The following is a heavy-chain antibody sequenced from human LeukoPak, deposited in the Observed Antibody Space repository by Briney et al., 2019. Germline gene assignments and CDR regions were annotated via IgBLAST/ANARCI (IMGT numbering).Heavy chain of an antibody. Sequence: KRGESLKISCKVSGYSFTNYWIGWVRQMPGKGLEWMAIIYPGDSDTRYSPSFQGQVTISADRSISTAYLHWSSLKASDTAMYYCARRPSYYFDCWGQGTLVTVSS. V-gene: IGHV5-51*01. CDR3: ARRPSYYFDC. CDR1: GYSFTNYW. CDR2: IYPGDSDT. J-gene: IGHJ4*02.